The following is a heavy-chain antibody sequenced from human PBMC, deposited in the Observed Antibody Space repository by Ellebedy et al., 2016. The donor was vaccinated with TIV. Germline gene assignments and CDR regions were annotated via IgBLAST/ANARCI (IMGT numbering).Heavy chain of an antibody. CDR3: VRGVPGGASFDS. Sequence: MPSETLSLTCSVSGASVTSYYWSWIRQAPGKGLEWIGWIYYSGSSRYNPSLKSRVTISVDTYKNQFSLNLSSVSAADTAVYYCVRGVPGGASFDSWGQGTLVTVSS. V-gene: IGHV4-59*02. D-gene: IGHD2-8*02. CDR2: IYYSGSS. J-gene: IGHJ4*02. CDR1: GASVTSYY.